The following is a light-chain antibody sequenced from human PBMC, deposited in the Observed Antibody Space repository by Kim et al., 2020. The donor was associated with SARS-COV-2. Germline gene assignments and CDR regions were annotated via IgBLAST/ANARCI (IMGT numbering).Light chain of an antibody. Sequence: MVLTQSPDTLSLSPGESATLSCGASQSLDSDFIAWYQQKPGLAPRLVIYDATKRATGVPDRFSGSGSGTHFTLTISDLEPEDFALYYCQQFEELPTFGQGTKLEIK. J-gene: IGKJ2*01. CDR2: DAT. CDR1: QSLDSDF. V-gene: IGKV3D-20*01. CDR3: QQFEELPT.